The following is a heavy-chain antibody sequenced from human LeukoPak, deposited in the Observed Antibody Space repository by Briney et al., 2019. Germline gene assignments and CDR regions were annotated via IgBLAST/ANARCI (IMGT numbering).Heavy chain of an antibody. D-gene: IGHD3-10*01. V-gene: IGHV1-2*02. Sequence: ASVNVSCKASGYTFTGYYMHWVRQAPGQGLEWMGWINPNSGGTNYAQKFQGRVTMTRDTSISTAYMELSRLRSDDTAVYYCATSKFGTPTYFDYWGQGTLVTVSS. CDR3: ATSKFGTPTYFDY. J-gene: IGHJ4*02. CDR1: GYTFTGYY. CDR2: INPNSGGT.